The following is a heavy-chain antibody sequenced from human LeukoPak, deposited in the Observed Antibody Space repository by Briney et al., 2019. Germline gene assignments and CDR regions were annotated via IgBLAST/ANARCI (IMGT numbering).Heavy chain of an antibody. J-gene: IGHJ4*02. D-gene: IGHD6-19*01. V-gene: IGHV1-8*01. CDR2: MNPNSGNT. CDR1: GYTFTSYD. Sequence: GASVKVSCKASGYTFTSYDINWVRQATGQGLEWMGWMNPNSGNTGYAQKFQGRVTMTEDTSTDTAYMELSSLRSEDTAVYYCATAGSGWSNFDYWGQGTLVTVSS. CDR3: ATAGSGWSNFDY.